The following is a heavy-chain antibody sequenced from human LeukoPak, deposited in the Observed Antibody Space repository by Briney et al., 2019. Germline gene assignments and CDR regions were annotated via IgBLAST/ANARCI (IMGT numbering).Heavy chain of an antibody. J-gene: IGHJ4*02. D-gene: IGHD2-21*02. CDR2: IYYRGST. CDR1: GYSISSSYW. CDR3: AKTCGDTCYGTLEH. Sequence: SDTLSLTCAVSGYSISSSYWWGWIRQPPGEALEWIGYIYYRGSTYYNPSLKSRVTMSVDTSKNQFSLRLSSVTAVDTAVYYCAKTCGDTCYGTLEHWGQGTLVIVSS. V-gene: IGHV4-28*01.